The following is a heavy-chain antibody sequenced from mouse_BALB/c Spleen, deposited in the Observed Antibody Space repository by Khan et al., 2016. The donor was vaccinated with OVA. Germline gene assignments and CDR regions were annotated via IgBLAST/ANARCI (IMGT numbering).Heavy chain of an antibody. CDR3: ARPYYYGTTYATMDD. CDR2: IYPGNGNT. CDR1: GYTFTNYW. J-gene: IGHJ4*01. D-gene: IGHD1-1*01. Sequence: VQLQESGAELVRPESSVKMSCRAAGYTFTNYWIGWVKQRPGQGLEWIGDIYPGNGNTNYNEKFKGKATLTAATSSSTAYMQLSSLTSEDSAIYYCARPYYYGTTYATMDDWGQGTSVTVSS. V-gene: IGHV1-63*02.